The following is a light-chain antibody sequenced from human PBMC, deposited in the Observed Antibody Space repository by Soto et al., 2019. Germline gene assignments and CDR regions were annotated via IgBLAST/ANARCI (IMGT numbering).Light chain of an antibody. CDR3: SSYTSSSTLPYV. J-gene: IGLJ1*01. CDR1: SSDVGVYNY. V-gene: IGLV2-14*01. Sequence: QSVLTQPASVSGSPGQSITISCTGTSSDVGVYNYVSWYQQHPGKAPKLMIYDVSNRPSGVSNRFSGSKSGNTASLTISGLQAEDEADYYCSSYTSSSTLPYVFGTGTKLTVL. CDR2: DVS.